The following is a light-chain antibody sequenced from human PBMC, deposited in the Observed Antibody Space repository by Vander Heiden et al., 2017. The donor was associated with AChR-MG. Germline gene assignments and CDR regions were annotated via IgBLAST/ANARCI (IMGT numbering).Light chain of an antibody. CDR2: AAS. Sequence: DIQMTQSPSSLSASVGDRVTIICRASQSISSYLNWYQQKPGRAPKLLMYAASTLQSGVPSRFSGSGSGTDFTLTISSLQPEDFATYYCQQSYSSPHSFGQGTKLEIK. CDR3: QQSYSSPHS. J-gene: IGKJ2*01. CDR1: QSISSY. V-gene: IGKV1-39*01.